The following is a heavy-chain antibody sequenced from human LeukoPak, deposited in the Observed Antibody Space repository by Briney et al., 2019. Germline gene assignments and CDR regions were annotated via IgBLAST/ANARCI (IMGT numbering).Heavy chain of an antibody. J-gene: IGHJ6*03. D-gene: IGHD4/OR15-4a*01. V-gene: IGHV3-53*01. CDR2: IYSGGST. CDR1: GFTVSSNY. CDR3: ARGGARGYYYYYMDV. Sequence: PGGSLRLSCAASGFTVSSNYMSWVRQAPGKGLEWVSVIYSGGSTYYADSVKGRFTISRDNSKNTLYLQMNSLRAEDTAVYYCARGGARGYYYYYMDVWGKGTTVTVSS.